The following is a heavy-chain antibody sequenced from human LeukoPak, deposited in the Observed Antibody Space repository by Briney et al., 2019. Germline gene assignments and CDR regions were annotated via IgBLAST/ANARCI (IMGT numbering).Heavy chain of an antibody. V-gene: IGHV3-23*01. J-gene: IGHJ4*02. Sequence: GGSLRLSCAASGFTFSNYAMTWVRQAPGKGLEWVSSISGIGSNIYYADSAKGRFTISRDNSKNTLHVQMNSLRAEDTAIYYCATNRDGYNYWGQGTLVTVSS. D-gene: IGHD5-24*01. CDR3: ATNRDGYNY. CDR1: GFTFSNYA. CDR2: ISGIGSNI.